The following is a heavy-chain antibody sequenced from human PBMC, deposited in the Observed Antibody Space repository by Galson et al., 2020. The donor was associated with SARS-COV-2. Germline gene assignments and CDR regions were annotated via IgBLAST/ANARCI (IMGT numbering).Heavy chain of an antibody. J-gene: IGHJ3*02. CDR2: ISYDGANK. CDR3: ARDETRSFDM. CDR1: GFTFSAYA. Sequence: GFTFSAYAMHWVRQTPGMELEWVTLISYDGANKFYADSVKGRFTISRDNSKNTLYLQMNSLRAEDTAVYYCARDETRSFDMWGQGTVVTVSS. V-gene: IGHV3-30*01.